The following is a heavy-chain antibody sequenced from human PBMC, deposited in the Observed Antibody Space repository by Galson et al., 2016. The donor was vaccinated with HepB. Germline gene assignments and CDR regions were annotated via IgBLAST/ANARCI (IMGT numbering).Heavy chain of an antibody. D-gene: IGHD2-21*01. CDR2: IGTAGDT. CDR1: GFALRSCD. Sequence: SLRLSCAASGFALRSCDMYWVRQTTGKGLEWVSSIGTAGDTYYPGSVRGRFTVSRENANNSLYLQMNSLRAGDTAVYFCARVTFTCDGGGCRYYGMDVWGTGTTVT. V-gene: IGHV3-13*01. CDR3: ARVTFTCDGGGCRYYGMDV. J-gene: IGHJ6*04.